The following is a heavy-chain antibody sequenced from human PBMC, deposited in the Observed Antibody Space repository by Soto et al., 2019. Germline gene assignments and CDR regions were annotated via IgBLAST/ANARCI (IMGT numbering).Heavy chain of an antibody. CDR1: GGTYSSYA. CDR3: ACVGTDYYDSSGYYFDI. CDR2: IIPIFGTA. Sequence: SVKVSCKASGGTYSSYAISWVRQDPRQGREWMGGIIPIFGTANYAQKFQGRVTITADESTSTAYMELSSLRSEDTAVYYCACVGTDYYDSSGYYFDIWGQGTMVTVSS. J-gene: IGHJ3*02. V-gene: IGHV1-69*13. D-gene: IGHD3-22*01.